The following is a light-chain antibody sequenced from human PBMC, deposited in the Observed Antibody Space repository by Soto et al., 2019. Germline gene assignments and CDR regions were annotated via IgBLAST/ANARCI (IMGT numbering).Light chain of an antibody. Sequence: DIQMTQSPSSLSASVGDRVTIACQASQDIRNYLNWYQQKPGEAPKLLIYDASNLEIGGPSRFSGSGSGTDFNLTLSSLQPEDTATDSCQQYDSVLFFTFGPGTKVDVK. V-gene: IGKV1-33*01. CDR3: QQYDSVLFFT. J-gene: IGKJ3*01. CDR2: DAS. CDR1: QDIRNY.